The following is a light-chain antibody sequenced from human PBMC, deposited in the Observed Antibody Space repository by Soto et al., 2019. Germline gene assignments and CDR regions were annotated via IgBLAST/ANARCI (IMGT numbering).Light chain of an antibody. CDR1: QNIASY. CDR2: AAS. J-gene: IGKJ1*01. Sequence: DIQMPPSPSSLSASVGDRVTITCRASQNIASYLNWYQLKPGKAPKLLIYAASGLRSRVPSRFSGSGSGTNFTLTISSLQPEDFATYFFQQTYSFPWTFGQGTKGEIK. CDR3: QQTYSFPWT. V-gene: IGKV1-39*01.